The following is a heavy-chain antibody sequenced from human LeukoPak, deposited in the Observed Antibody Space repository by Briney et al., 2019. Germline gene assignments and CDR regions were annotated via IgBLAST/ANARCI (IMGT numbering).Heavy chain of an antibody. CDR3: AKAHGSGNYYSYYMDI. CDR1: GFTFDDYA. V-gene: IGHV3-43*02. D-gene: IGHD3-10*01. J-gene: IGHJ6*03. CDR2: ITGGADST. Sequence: GGSLRLSCAASGFTFDDYAMHWVRQAPGKGLEWVSLITGGADSTYYADSVKGRFTISRDNSKNSLYLQMNSLRTEDTALYYCAKAHGSGNYYSYYMDIWGKGTTVTVSS.